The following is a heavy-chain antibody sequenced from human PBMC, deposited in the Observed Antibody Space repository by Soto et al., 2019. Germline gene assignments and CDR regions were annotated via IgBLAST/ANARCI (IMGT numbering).Heavy chain of an antibody. CDR2: IKQDGSEK. J-gene: IGHJ6*02. CDR1: GFTFSSYW. CDR3: ARVGGSYYYYYGMDV. D-gene: IGHD1-26*01. Sequence: GGSLRLSCAASGFTFSSYWMSWVRQAPGKGLEWVANIKQDGSEKYYVDSVKGRFTISRDNAKNSLYLQMNSLRAEDTAVYYCARVGGSYYYYYGMDVWGQGTTVTVSS. V-gene: IGHV3-7*01.